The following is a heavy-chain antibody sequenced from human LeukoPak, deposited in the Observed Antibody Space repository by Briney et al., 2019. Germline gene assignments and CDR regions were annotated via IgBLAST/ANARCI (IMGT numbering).Heavy chain of an antibody. D-gene: IGHD3-16*01. CDR1: GGSIRSSSYY. CDR3: ARRGAGLDWFDP. V-gene: IGHV4-39*01. J-gene: IGHJ5*02. CDR2: ISYSGTT. Sequence: PSETLSLTCSVSGGSIRSSSYYWGWIRQPPGEGLEWIGSISYSGTTYFSPSLKSRVTTSVDTSKNQFSLNLSSMTAADTAVYYCARRGAGLDWFDPWGQGTLVTVSS.